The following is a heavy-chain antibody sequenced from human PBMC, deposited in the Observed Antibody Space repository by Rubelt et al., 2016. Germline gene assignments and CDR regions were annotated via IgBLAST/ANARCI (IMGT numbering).Heavy chain of an antibody. V-gene: IGHV1-69*04. CDR3: ARDDCSSTSCSPQG. Sequence: QVQLVQSGAEVKEPGSSVKVSCKASGGTFSSYAISWVRQAPGQGLDWMGRIIPFLGMAYYAQKFHGRVTRTADKSTSTAYMELSSLRSEDTAVYYCARDDCSSTSCSPQGWGQGTLVTVSS. CDR1: GGTFSSYA. J-gene: IGHJ4*02. CDR2: IIPFLGMA. D-gene: IGHD2-2*01.